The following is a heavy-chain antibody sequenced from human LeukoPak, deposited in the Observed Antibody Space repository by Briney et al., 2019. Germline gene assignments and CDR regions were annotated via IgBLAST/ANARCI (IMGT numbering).Heavy chain of an antibody. D-gene: IGHD5-24*01. J-gene: IGHJ4*02. Sequence: ASVKVSCKASGGTFSSYAISWVRQAPGQGLEWMGGIIPIFGTANYAQKFQGRVTITADKSTSTAYMELSSLRSEDTAVYYCARDEEMATVDYWGQGTLVTVSS. CDR3: ARDEEMATVDY. V-gene: IGHV1-69*06. CDR2: IIPIFGTA. CDR1: GGTFSSYA.